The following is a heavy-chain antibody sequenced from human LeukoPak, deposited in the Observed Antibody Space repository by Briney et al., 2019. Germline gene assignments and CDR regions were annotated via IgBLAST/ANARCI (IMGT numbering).Heavy chain of an antibody. D-gene: IGHD3-10*01. J-gene: IGHJ5*02. CDR1: GGSISSSNW. CDR2: IYHSGST. V-gene: IGHV4-4*02. Sequence: SETLSLTRAVSGGSISSSNWWSWVRQPPGKGLEWIGEIYHSGSTNYNPSLKSRVTISVDKSKNQFSLKLSSVTAADTAVYYCARDYYGSGSYRTETNWFDPWGQGTLVTVSS. CDR3: ARDYYGSGSYRTETNWFDP.